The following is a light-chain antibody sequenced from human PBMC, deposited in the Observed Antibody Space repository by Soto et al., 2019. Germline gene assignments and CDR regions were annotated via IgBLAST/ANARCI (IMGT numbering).Light chain of an antibody. Sequence: QSVLTHPASVSGSAGQSFTISCTGTSSDFGSYKFVSWYQHHPGTVPKVIIYETSKRPSGVSDRFSGSKSGNTASLTISGLQAEDEADYYCFSFTSTNTHVFGSGTKV. CDR2: ETS. V-gene: IGLV2-23*01. J-gene: IGLJ1*01. CDR3: FSFTSTNTHV. CDR1: SSDFGSYKF.